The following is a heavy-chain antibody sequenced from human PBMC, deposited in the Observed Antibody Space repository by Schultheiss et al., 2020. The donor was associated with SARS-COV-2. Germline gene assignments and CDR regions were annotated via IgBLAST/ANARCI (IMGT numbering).Heavy chain of an antibody. D-gene: IGHD6-6*01. CDR2: INHSGST. V-gene: IGHV4-34*01. Sequence: SETLSLTCAVYGGSFSGYYWSWIRQPPGKGLEWIGEINHSGSTNYNPSLKSRVTISVDTSKNQFSLKLSSVTAADTAVYYCARVESSSSLPHDYWGQGTLVTVSS. J-gene: IGHJ4*02. CDR3: ARVESSSSLPHDY. CDR1: GGSFSGYY.